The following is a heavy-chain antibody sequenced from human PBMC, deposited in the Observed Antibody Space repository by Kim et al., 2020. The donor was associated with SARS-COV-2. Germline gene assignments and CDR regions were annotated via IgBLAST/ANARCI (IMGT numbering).Heavy chain of an antibody. D-gene: IGHD1-26*01. J-gene: IGHJ4*02. CDR1: GFTFDDYA. V-gene: IGHV3-9*01. CDR2: ISWNSGSI. CDR3: AKALTELRDGFDY. Sequence: GGSLRLSCAASGFTFDDYAMHWVRQAPGKGLEWVSGISWNSGSIGYADSVKGRFTISRDNAKNSLYLQMNSLRAEDTALYYCAKALTELRDGFDYWGQGTLVTVSS.